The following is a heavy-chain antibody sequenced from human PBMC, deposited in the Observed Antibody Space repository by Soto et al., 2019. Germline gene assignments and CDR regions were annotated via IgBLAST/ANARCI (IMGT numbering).Heavy chain of an antibody. CDR1: GGSFSGYY. D-gene: IGHD6-19*01. Sequence: KPSETLSLTCAVYGGSFSGYYWSWIRQPPGKGLEWIGEINHSGSTNYNPSLKSRVTISVDTSKNQFSLKLSSVTAADTAVYYCARVRRRPSRIAVAGYGDAFDIWGQGTMVTVSS. V-gene: IGHV4-34*01. CDR3: ARVRRRPSRIAVAGYGDAFDI. CDR2: INHSGST. J-gene: IGHJ3*02.